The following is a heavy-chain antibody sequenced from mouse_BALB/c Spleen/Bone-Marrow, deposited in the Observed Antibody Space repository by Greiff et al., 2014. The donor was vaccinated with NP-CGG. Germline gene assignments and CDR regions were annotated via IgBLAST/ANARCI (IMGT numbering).Heavy chain of an antibody. CDR3: ARNGYYGYSDY. CDR2: INPDSSTI. D-gene: IGHD2-1*01. J-gene: IGHJ2*01. CDR1: GFDFSRYW. Sequence: DVQLVESGGGLVQPGGSLKLSCAASGFDFSRYWMSWARQAPGKGLEWIGEINPDSSTINYTPSLKDKFIISRDNAKNTLYLQMSKVRSEDTALYYCARNGYYGYSDYWGQGTTLTVSS. V-gene: IGHV4-1*02.